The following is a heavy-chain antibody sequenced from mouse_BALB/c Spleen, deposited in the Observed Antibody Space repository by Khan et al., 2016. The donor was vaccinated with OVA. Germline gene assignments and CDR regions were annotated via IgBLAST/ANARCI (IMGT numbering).Heavy chain of an antibody. V-gene: IGHV2-9*02. D-gene: IGHD1-1*01. J-gene: IGHJ1*01. Sequence: QVQLKESGPGLVAPSQSLSITCTVSGFSLTSYGVHWVRQPPGKGLEWLGVIWAGGSTNYNSALLSRLSISKDNSKSQVFLKMNSLQTDDTAMYYCARDTTVEGYWYFDVWGAGTTVTVSS. CDR2: IWAGGST. CDR3: ARDTTVEGYWYFDV. CDR1: GFSLTSYG.